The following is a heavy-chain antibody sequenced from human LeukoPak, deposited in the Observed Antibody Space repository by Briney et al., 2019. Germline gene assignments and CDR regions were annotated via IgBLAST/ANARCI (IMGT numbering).Heavy chain of an antibody. CDR1: GYTFTGYY. V-gene: IGHV1-2*02. Sequence: GASVKVSCKASGYTFTGYYMHWVRQAPGQGLEWMGWINPNSGGTNYAQKFQGRVTMTRDTSISTAYMELSRLRSDDTAVYYCARGPYYDFWSGYYVFDYWGQGTLVTVSS. CDR2: INPNSGGT. J-gene: IGHJ4*02. CDR3: ARGPYYDFWSGYYVFDY. D-gene: IGHD3-3*01.